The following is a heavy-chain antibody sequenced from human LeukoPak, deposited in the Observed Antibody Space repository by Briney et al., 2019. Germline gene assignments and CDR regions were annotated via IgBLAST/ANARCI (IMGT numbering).Heavy chain of an antibody. J-gene: IGHJ4*02. CDR3: ARDRGYTYGHPFDY. CDR1: GFTVSSNY. CDR2: IYSGGST. D-gene: IGHD5-18*01. V-gene: IGHV3-53*01. Sequence: GGSLRLSCAASGFTVSSNYMSWVRQAPGKGLEWVSVIYSGGSTYYADSVKGRFTISRHNSKNTLYLQMNSLRAEDTAVYYCARDRGYTYGHPFDYWGQGTLVTVSS.